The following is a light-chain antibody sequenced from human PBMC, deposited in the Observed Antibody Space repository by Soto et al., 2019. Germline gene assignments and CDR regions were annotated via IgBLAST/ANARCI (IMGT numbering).Light chain of an antibody. CDR1: SSNIGRNY. J-gene: IGLJ2*01. V-gene: IGLV1-47*01. CDR2: RDN. CDR3: ATWDDSLGGPV. Sequence: QSVLTQTPSVSGTPGQRVNISCSGSSSNIGRNYVYWYHQFPGTAPKLLIYRDNDRPSGVPDRFSGSKSGTSASLAISGLRSGDEADYNCATWDDSLGGPVFGGGTKLTVL.